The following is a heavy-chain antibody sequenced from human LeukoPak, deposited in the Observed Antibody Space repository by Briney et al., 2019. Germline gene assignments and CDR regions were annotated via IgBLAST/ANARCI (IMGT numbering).Heavy chain of an antibody. V-gene: IGHV3-23*01. CDR3: AKETASGYGAFDI. Sequence: GGSLRLSRAASGFTLSSYAMSWVRQAPGKGLEWVSGISGSGGSTYYADSVKGRFTISRDNSKNTLYLQMNSLRAEDTAVYYCAKETASGYGAFDIWGQGTMVTVSS. CDR1: GFTLSSYA. CDR2: ISGSGGST. J-gene: IGHJ3*02. D-gene: IGHD3-22*01.